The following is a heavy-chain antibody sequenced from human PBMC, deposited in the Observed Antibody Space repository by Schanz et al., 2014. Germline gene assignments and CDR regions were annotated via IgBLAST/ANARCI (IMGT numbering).Heavy chain of an antibody. CDR2: INTGSNYI. D-gene: IGHD3-22*01. CDR1: GFSFSDYY. Sequence: QVHLLESGGGLVEPGGSLRLSCAASGFSFSDYYMSWIRQAPGKGLEWISFINTGSNYINYADSVKGRFTISRDNAKNSLYLEMNSLRAEDTALYYCARDASSSDYHLAHWGQGTLVTVSS. J-gene: IGHJ4*02. CDR3: ARDASSSDYHLAH. V-gene: IGHV3-11*06.